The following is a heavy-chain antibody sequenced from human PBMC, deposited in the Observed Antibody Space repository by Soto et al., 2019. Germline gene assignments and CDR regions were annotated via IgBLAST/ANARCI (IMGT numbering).Heavy chain of an antibody. CDR2: ISWNSGSI. J-gene: IGHJ3*02. CDR3: AKVSSSYLQRPFDI. V-gene: IGHV3-9*01. D-gene: IGHD6-6*01. CDR1: GFTFDDYA. Sequence: GGSLRLSCAASGFTFDDYAMHWVRQAPGKGLEWVSSISWNSGSIDYADSVKGRFTISRDNAKKSLYLQMNSLRTEDTALYYCAKVSSSYLQRPFDIWGQGTMVTVSS.